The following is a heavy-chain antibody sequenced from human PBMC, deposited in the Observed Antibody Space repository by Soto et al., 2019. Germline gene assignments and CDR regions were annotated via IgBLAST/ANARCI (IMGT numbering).Heavy chain of an antibody. CDR2: IFYSGST. D-gene: IGHD5-18*01. CDR1: CGSIRSYY. CDR3: ARGAADTAMVDS. V-gene: IGHV4-59*01. J-gene: IGHJ4*02. Sequence: SETLSLTCTVSCGSIRSYYWTWIRQPPGKGLEWLGYIFYSGSTFYNASLKSRVTISIHTSKSQFSLQLTSVTAADTAVYYCARGAADTAMVDSWGQGTLVTVSS.